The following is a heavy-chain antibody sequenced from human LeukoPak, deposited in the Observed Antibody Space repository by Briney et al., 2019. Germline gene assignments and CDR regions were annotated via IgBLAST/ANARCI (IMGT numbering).Heavy chain of an antibody. Sequence: PSETLSLTCTVSGGPISSTNYYWGWIRQPPGKRPEWIGNIYYSGSSYYNPSLQSRGTISVDSSKNQFSLRLSSVTAADTAVYYCARSPRSGGGCHFDYWGQGTLVTVSS. D-gene: IGHD2-15*01. CDR2: IYYSGSS. CDR1: GGPISSTNYY. V-gene: IGHV4-39*01. CDR3: ARSPRSGGGCHFDY. J-gene: IGHJ4*02.